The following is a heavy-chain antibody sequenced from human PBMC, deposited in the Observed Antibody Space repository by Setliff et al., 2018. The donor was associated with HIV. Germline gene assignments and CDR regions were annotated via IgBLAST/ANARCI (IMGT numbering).Heavy chain of an antibody. CDR2: INPSGGST. D-gene: IGHD2-15*01. V-gene: IGHV1-46*01. CDR3: ARGSGGYCSGGSCYFGFGLAL. Sequence: ASVKVSCKASGYTFTSYYMHWVRQAPGQGLEWMGIINPSGGSTSYAQKFQGRVTMTRDTSTSTVYMELSSLRSEDTAVYYCARGSGGYCSGGSCYFGFGLALWGQGTTVTVS. J-gene: IGHJ6*02. CDR1: GYTFTSYY.